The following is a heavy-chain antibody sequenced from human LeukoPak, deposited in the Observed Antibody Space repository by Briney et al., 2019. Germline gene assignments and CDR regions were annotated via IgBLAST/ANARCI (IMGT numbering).Heavy chain of an antibody. CDR3: ARDWQLDY. D-gene: IGHD6-6*01. CDR1: RFTFSNND. Sequence: GGSLRLSCAASRFTFSNNDMSWVRQAPGKGLEWVSTIGESGGDTYYADSVKGRFTISRDSSKITLYLQMNSLRAEDTAVYYCARDWQLDYWGQGTLVTVSS. J-gene: IGHJ4*02. V-gene: IGHV3-23*01. CDR2: IGESGGDT.